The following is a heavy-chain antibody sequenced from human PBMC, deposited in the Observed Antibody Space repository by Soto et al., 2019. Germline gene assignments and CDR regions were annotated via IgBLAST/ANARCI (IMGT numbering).Heavy chain of an antibody. CDR2: TYYRSKWYN. Sequence: SQTLSLTCAISGDSVSSNSAAWNWIRQSPSRGLEWLGRTYYRSKWYNDYAVSVKSRITINPDTSKNQFSLQLNSVTPEDTAVYYCASSLKYDFWSGYYLPLDVWGQGTTGTVS. J-gene: IGHJ6*02. CDR1: GDSVSSNSAA. V-gene: IGHV6-1*01. D-gene: IGHD3-3*01. CDR3: ASSLKYDFWSGYYLPLDV.